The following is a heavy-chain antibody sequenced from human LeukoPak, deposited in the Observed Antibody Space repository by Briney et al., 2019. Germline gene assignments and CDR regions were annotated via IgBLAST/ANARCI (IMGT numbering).Heavy chain of an antibody. CDR3: ARDEWWNQFHYHGMDV. J-gene: IGHJ6*02. D-gene: IGHD1-14*01. V-gene: IGHV3-23*01. CDR2: ISKIGGEK. Sequence: GGSLRLSCAASGLTFSSYAMSWVRQASGKGLEWVSAISKIGGEKFYADSVKGRFTSSRDNSKNPLSLQRDSLRADDTALYYCARDEWWNQFHYHGMDVWGQGTTVTVSS. CDR1: GLTFSSYA.